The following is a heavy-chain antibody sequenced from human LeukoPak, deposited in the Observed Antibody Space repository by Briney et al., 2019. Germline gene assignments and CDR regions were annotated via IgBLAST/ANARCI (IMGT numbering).Heavy chain of an antibody. D-gene: IGHD4-17*01. CDR3: ARDPFDYGDYDLDNFYIDI. V-gene: IGHV5-51*01. CDR1: GYSFTSYW. J-gene: IGHJ3*02. CDR2: IYPGDSDT. Sequence: GKSLNISCKGSGYSFTSYWIGWARQMPGKGLEWMGIIYPGDSDTRYSPSFQGQVTISADKSITTAYLQGSGLKASDTAMYYCARDPFDYGDYDLDNFYIDIWGKGTMVTISS.